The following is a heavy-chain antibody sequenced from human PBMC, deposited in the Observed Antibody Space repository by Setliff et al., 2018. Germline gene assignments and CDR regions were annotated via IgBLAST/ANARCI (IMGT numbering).Heavy chain of an antibody. Sequence: GGSLRLSCAASGFTFVNYWMHWVRQAPGKGLVWVSRVNSDGSSTIYADSVKGRFTISRDNAENTLYLQMNSLRPDDTALYYCAKDSLSGWSAVDYWGQGTLVT. V-gene: IGHV3-74*01. D-gene: IGHD6-19*01. J-gene: IGHJ4*02. CDR1: GFTFVNYW. CDR3: AKDSLSGWSAVDY. CDR2: VNSDGSST.